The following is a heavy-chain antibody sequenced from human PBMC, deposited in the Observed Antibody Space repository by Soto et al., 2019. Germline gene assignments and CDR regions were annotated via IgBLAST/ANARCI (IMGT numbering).Heavy chain of an antibody. J-gene: IGHJ4*02. D-gene: IGHD6-13*01. V-gene: IGHV3-7*01. Sequence: PGGSLRLSCAASGFSFSTSWMSWVRQAPGKGLEWVANIKKDGSDKNYVDSVKGRFTVSRDNAVNSLYLQMNSLRADDTAVYYCATSSAAPGNYWGQGTLVTVPQ. CDR3: ATSSAAPGNY. CDR1: GFSFSTSW. CDR2: IKKDGSDK.